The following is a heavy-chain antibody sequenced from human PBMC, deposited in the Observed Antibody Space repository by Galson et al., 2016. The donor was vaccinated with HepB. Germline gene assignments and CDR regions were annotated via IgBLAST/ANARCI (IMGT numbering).Heavy chain of an antibody. V-gene: IGHV3-33*01. D-gene: IGHD5-24*01. CDR1: GFTFSSYA. Sequence: SLRLSCAASGFTFSSYAMHWVRQAPGKGLEWVAVLWSDGTFKHYAASVKGRFSDSRDISKNTLFLQMNRLSVEDTAVDYRAREATHTEFPVPPTGDFDYWDQRTLVTGSS. CDR3: AREATHTEFPVPPTGDFDY. CDR2: LWSDGTFK. J-gene: IGHJ4*02.